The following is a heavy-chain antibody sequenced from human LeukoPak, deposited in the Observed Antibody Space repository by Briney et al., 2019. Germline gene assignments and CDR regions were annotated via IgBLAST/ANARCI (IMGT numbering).Heavy chain of an antibody. CDR3: ARDLAYSSSWPTPYYYYYMDV. CDR1: GFTFSSYG. J-gene: IGHJ6*03. Sequence: PGGSLRLSCAASGFTFSSYGMHWVRQAPGKGLEWVAVISYDGSNKYYADSVKGRFTISRDNSKNTLYLQMNSLRAEDTAVYYCARDLAYSSSWPTPYYYYYMDVWGKGTTVTISS. D-gene: IGHD6-13*01. V-gene: IGHV3-30*03. CDR2: ISYDGSNK.